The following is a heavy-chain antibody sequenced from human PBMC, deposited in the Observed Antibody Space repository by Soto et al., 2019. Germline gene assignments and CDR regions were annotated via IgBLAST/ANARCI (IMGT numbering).Heavy chain of an antibody. CDR3: ARVPNSSSYNNWFDP. CDR2: ISAYNGNT. CDR1: GYTLTSYG. V-gene: IGHV1-18*01. D-gene: IGHD6-6*01. Sequence: ASVKLSCKASGYTLTSYGISWLRQARRQGLEWMGWISAYNGNTNYAQKLQGRVTMTTDTSTSTAYMELRSLRSDDTAVYYCARVPNSSSYNNWFDPWGQGTLVTVSS. J-gene: IGHJ5*02.